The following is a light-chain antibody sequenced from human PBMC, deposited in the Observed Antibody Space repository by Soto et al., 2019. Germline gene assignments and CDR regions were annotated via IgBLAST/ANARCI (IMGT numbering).Light chain of an antibody. Sequence: DIQMTQSPSTLSASVGDRVTITCRASQSITTWLAWNQQKPGTAPKLLIYKASTLQSGVPSRFSGSGSKTEFTLTISSLEHDDSATYYCQQYNDNWRFGQGNKVEIK. CDR1: QSITTW. CDR2: KAS. J-gene: IGKJ1*01. V-gene: IGKV1-5*03. CDR3: QQYNDNWR.